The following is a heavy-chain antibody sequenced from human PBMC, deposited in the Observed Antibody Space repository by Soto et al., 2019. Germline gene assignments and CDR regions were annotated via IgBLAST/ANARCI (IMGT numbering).Heavy chain of an antibody. CDR3: ARDARSGLEY. D-gene: IGHD3-3*01. CDR1: GYTFTSYY. J-gene: IGHJ4*02. V-gene: IGHV1-46*01. CDR2: INPSGGDT. Sequence: QGQLVQSGAEVKKPGASVKVSCKASGYTFTSYYIHWVRQAPGQGLEWMGIINPSGGDTFYPQKFQGSVTMTRDTSTSTVYMELSSLRSDDTAVYYCARDARSGLEYWGQGTLVTVSS.